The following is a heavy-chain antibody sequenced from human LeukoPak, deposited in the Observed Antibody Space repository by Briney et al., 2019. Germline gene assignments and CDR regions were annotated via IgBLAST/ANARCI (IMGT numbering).Heavy chain of an antibody. CDR1: GGSITNYY. CDR3: ARGVPYGPSYEFFDY. Sequence: SETLSLTCTVSGGSITNYYWSWIRQPPGKGLECIGYIYYSGSTNYNPSLKSRVTISLHTSKNQFSLKLNSVTAADTAVYYCARGVPYGPSYEFFDYWGQGTLVTVSS. CDR2: IYYSGST. J-gene: IGHJ4*02. V-gene: IGHV4-59*01. D-gene: IGHD3-10*01.